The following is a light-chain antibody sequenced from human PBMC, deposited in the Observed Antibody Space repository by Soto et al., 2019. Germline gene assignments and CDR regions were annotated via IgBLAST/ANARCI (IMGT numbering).Light chain of an antibody. CDR3: QQYGSSPQT. J-gene: IGKJ1*01. CDR1: QTVSNSY. CDR2: GTS. V-gene: IGKV3-20*01. Sequence: ETVLTQSPGSLSLSLGDRATLSCRASQTVSNSYLAWYQQKPGQAPRLLIYGTSSRAAGIPDRFSPSGYGTDFTLPINRLETEYFAVYYCQQYGSSPQTFGHGTTV.